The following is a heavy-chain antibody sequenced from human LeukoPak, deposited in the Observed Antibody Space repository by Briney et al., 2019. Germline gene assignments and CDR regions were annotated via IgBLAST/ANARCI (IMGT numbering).Heavy chain of an antibody. V-gene: IGHV4-39*07. D-gene: IGHD4-17*01. J-gene: IGHJ4*02. CDR3: ARDPAVTNYFDY. Sequence: SETLSLTCTVSGGSISSSSYYWGWVRQPPGKGLEWIGSIYYSGSTYYDPSLKSRVTISVDTSKNQFSLKLSSVTGADTAVYYCARDPAVTNYFDYWGQGTLVTVSS. CDR1: GGSISSSSYY. CDR2: IYYSGST.